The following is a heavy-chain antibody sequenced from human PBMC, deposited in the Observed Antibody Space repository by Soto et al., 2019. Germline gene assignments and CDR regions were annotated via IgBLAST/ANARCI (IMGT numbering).Heavy chain of an antibody. J-gene: IGHJ4*02. CDR1: GGSISSATYY. CDR2: IFHTGSR. CDR3: ARVRDYYHSSGYPQGYYFDY. Sequence: SETLSLTCSVSGGSISSATYYWSWVRQRPGEGLEWIGYIFHTGSRYYNAALKSRLTISVDTSKNQFSLKLSSVTAADTAVYYCARVRDYYHSSGYPQGYYFDYWGQGTRVTVS. D-gene: IGHD3-22*01. V-gene: IGHV4-31*03.